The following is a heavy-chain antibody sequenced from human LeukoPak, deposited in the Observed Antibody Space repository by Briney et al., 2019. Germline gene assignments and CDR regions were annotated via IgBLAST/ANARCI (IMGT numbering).Heavy chain of an antibody. CDR3: ARGSPAMVYYGMDV. CDR2: ISAYNGNT. V-gene: IGHV1-18*01. D-gene: IGHD5-18*01. CDR1: GYTFTSYG. J-gene: IGHJ6*02. Sequence: ASVKVSCKASGYTFTSYGISWVRPAPGQGLEWMGWISAYNGNTNYAQKLQGRVTMTTDTSTSTAYMELRSLRSDDTAVYYCARGSPAMVYYGMDVWGQGTTVTVSS.